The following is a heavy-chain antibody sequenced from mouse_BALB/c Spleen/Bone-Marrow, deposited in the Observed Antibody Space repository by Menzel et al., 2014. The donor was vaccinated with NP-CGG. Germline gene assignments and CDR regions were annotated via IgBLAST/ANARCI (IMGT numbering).Heavy chain of an antibody. CDR3: TRDDGGFAY. D-gene: IGHD1-1*02. CDR1: GCTFTSYW. Sequence: QVQLQQPGTDLVRPGASVKLSCKASGCTFTSYWINWVKQRPGQGLEWIGNIYPSDSYTNYNQKFKDKATLTVDKSSSTAYMHLSSPTSEDSAVYYCTRDDGGFAYWGQGTLVTVSA. CDR2: IYPSDSYT. V-gene: IGHV1-69*02. J-gene: IGHJ3*01.